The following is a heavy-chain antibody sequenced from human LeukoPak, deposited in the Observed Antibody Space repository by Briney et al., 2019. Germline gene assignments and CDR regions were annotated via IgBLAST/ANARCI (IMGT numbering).Heavy chain of an antibody. V-gene: IGHV3-15*01. J-gene: IGHJ3*01. CDR1: GFNFYYDW. D-gene: IGHD2-21*01. CDR2: IKSKTDGGTT. CDR3: VRDQYCASYSCPGAFDL. Sequence: PGGSLRLSCAASGFNFYYDWMSWVRQAPGKGLEWVGRIKSKTDGGTTEYAAPVKGRFTISRDDSRNTLYLQMSSLKTEDTAVYYCVRDQYCASYSCPGAFDLWGQGTVVTVSS.